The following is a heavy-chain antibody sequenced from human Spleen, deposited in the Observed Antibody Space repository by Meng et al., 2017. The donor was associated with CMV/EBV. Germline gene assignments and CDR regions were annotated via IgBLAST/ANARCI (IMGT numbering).Heavy chain of an antibody. D-gene: IGHD3-22*01. J-gene: IGHJ3*02. V-gene: IGHV3-7*01. CDR3: ARDQNYHDRSGVYFDVFDI. CDR2: IKKDESEK. CDR1: GFTFSHYW. Sequence: GESLKISCAASGFTFSHYWMTWVRQAPGKGLEWVANIKKDESEKSYMDSVKDRFIISRDNAKNSLFLQMNRLRAEDTAVYFCARDQNYHDRSGVYFDVFDIWGQGTVVTVS.